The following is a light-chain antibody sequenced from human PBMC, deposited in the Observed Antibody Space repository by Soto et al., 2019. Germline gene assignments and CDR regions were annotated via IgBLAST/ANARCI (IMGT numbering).Light chain of an antibody. V-gene: IGKV1-39*01. J-gene: IGKJ3*01. CDR1: QSIDSF. CDR3: QHCYSAPFT. CDR2: AAS. Sequence: DIQMTQSPSSLSASVGDRVTITCRASQSIDSFLHWYQQRPGKAPKLLIYAASSLQSGVPSRFSGRGSGTDFTRTISSLQPEDFATYYCQHCYSAPFTFGPGTKVDIK.